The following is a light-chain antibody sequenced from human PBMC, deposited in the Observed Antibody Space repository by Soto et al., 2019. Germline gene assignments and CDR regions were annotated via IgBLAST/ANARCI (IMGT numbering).Light chain of an antibody. V-gene: IGKV1-5*01. CDR2: DGS. J-gene: IGKJ1*01. CDR3: LQDYNYPWT. Sequence: DIQMTQSPSTLSASVGDRVTITCRASQSISSWLAWYQQKPGKAPKLLIYDGSSFESGVPSRFSGSGSGTDFTLTISSLQPEDFATYYCLQDYNYPWTFGQGTKVDI. CDR1: QSISSW.